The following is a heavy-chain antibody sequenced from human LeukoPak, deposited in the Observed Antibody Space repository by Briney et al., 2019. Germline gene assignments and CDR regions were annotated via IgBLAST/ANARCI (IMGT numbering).Heavy chain of an antibody. V-gene: IGHV4-39*07. D-gene: IGHD3-10*01. CDR2: IYYSGST. Sequence: PETLSLTCTVSGGSISSSSYYWGWIRQPPGKGLEWIGSIYYSGSTYYNPSLKSRVTISVGKSKNQFSLKLSSVTAADTAVYYCARGVGLWFGELSFDIWGQGTMVTVSS. CDR3: ARGVGLWFGELSFDI. CDR1: GGSISSSSYY. J-gene: IGHJ3*02.